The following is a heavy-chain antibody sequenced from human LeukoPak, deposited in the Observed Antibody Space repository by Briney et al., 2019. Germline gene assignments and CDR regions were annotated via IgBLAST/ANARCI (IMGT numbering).Heavy chain of an antibody. J-gene: IGHJ4*02. Sequence: SETLSLTCTVSGGSISSYYWSWIRQPAGKGLEWIGRMYTSGSTNYNPSLKSRVTMSLDTSKNQFSLKLSSVTAADTAVYYCARVTVGATTPDYWGQGTLVTVSS. CDR2: MYTSGST. CDR3: ARVTVGATTPDY. D-gene: IGHD1-26*01. CDR1: GGSISSYY. V-gene: IGHV4-4*07.